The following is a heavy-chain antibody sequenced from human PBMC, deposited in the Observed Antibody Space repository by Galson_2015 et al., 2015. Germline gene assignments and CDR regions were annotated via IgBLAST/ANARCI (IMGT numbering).Heavy chain of an antibody. CDR1: GFTFSNYV. J-gene: IGHJ4*02. D-gene: IGHD6-13*01. CDR2: ISGSGGST. CDR3: AKEWSSSWYSFCNY. Sequence: SLRLSCAASGFTFSNYVMSWVRQAPGKGLEWVSAISGSGGSTYYADSVKGRFTISRDNSKNTLYLQMNSLRAEDTAVYYCAKEWSSSWYSFCNYWGQGILVTVSS. V-gene: IGHV3-23*01.